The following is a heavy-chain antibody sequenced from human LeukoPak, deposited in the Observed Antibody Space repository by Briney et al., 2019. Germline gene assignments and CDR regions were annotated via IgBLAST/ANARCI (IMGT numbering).Heavy chain of an antibody. J-gene: IGHJ4*02. D-gene: IGHD6-19*01. V-gene: IGHV3-23*01. CDR2: ISGTGGST. CDR3: AKAKGSGLKYYFDY. CDR1: GFTFSSYA. Sequence: TGGSLRLSCAASGFTFSSYAMSWVRQAPGKGLEWVSGISGTGGSTYYADSVKGRFTISRDNSKNTLYLQMNSLRAEDTAVYYCAKAKGSGLKYYFDYWGQGTLVTVSS.